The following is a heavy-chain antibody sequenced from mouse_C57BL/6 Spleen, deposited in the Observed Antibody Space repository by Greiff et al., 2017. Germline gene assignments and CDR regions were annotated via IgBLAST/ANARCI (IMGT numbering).Heavy chain of an antibody. CDR1: GYTFTSYW. CDR2: IHPNRGST. D-gene: IGHD1-1*01. CDR3: ARDDYGSSYY. J-gene: IGHJ2*01. Sequence: QVQLQQPGAELVKPGASVKLSCKASGYTFTSYWMHWVKQRPGQGLEWIGMIHPNRGSTNYNEKFKSKATLTVDNSSSTAYMQLSSLTSEDSAVYYCARDDYGSSYYWGQGTTLTVSS. V-gene: IGHV1-64*01.